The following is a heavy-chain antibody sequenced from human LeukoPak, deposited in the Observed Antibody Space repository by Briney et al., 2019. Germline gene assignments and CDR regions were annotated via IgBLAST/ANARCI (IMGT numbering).Heavy chain of an antibody. V-gene: IGHV3-7*01. CDR2: IKQDGSEK. CDR3: ARDIGGYSGYDVDY. D-gene: IGHD5-12*01. CDR1: GFMLSSYW. J-gene: IGHJ4*02. Sequence: GGSLRLSCAASGFMLSSYWMSWVRQAPGKGLEWVANIKQDGSEKYYVDSVKGRFTISRDNAKNSLFLQMNSLRDEDTAVYYCARDIGGYSGYDVDYWGQGTLVRVCS.